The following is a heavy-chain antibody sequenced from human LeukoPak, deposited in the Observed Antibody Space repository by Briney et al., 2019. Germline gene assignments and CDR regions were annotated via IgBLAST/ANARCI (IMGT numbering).Heavy chain of an antibody. CDR3: ARVNHEGVGSTQITPPREFDF. CDR2: IYNNDIT. J-gene: IGHJ4*02. V-gene: IGHV4-31*03. Sequence: PSETLSLTCTVSGGSVSSGGYFWSWIRQRPGKGLEWIGHIYNNDITYYSPSLKSRLSISVDTSRNQFSLSLSFVTAADTAVYYCARVNHEGVGSTQITPPREFDFWGQGTLVTVSS. CDR1: GGSVSSGGYF. D-gene: IGHD3-10*01.